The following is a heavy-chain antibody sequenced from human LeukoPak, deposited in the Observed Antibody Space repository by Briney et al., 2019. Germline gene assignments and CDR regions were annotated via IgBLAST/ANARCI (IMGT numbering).Heavy chain of an antibody. J-gene: IGHJ4*02. CDR3: ARRRTYYYGSGTSNHYDY. CDR2: IYYSGST. CDR1: GGSISSSSYY. Sequence: SETLSLTCTVSGGSISSSSYYWGWLRQPPGKGLEWIGSIYYSGSTYYNPSVKSQITISVDTSKNQFSLKLSSVTAADTAVYFCARRRTYYYGSGTSNHYDYWGQGTLVTVSS. V-gene: IGHV4-39*07. D-gene: IGHD3-10*01.